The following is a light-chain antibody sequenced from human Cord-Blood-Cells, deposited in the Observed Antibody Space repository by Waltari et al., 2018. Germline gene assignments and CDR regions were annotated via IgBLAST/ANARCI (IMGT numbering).Light chain of an antibody. V-gene: IGLV1-40*01. CDR2: GNS. J-gene: IGLJ3*02. CDR1: SSNIGAGYD. CDR3: QSYDSSLSGWV. Sequence: QSVLTQPPSVSGPPGQGVTLSCTGSSSNIGAGYDVHEYQQLPGTAPKHLIYGNSNRPSGVPDRFSGSKSGTSASLAITGLQAEEEADYYCQSYDSSLSGWVFGGGTKLTVL.